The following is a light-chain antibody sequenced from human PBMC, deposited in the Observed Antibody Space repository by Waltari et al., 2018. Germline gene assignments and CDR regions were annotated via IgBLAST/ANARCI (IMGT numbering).Light chain of an antibody. CDR1: SSNIGSNS. Sequence: SVLTQPPSVSGTPGPRVSISCSGSSSNIGSNSVNWYQQVPGTAPKLLIYSNNQRPSGVPDRFSGSKSGTSASLAISGLQSEDEADYYCATWDDSLNGLFGGGTKLTVL. J-gene: IGLJ2*01. V-gene: IGLV1-44*01. CDR2: SNN. CDR3: ATWDDSLNGL.